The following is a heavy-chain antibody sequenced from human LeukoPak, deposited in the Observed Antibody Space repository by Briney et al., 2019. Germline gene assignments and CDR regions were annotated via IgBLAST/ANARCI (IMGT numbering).Heavy chain of an antibody. Sequence: NPPETLSLTCTVSGGSISSRNYYWGWIRQPPGKGLEWIGSISYSGSTYYNPSLMGRVTISVDTSKNQFSLKVSSVTAADTAVYYCARQRDYISSLSPWGQGTLVTVSS. J-gene: IGHJ5*02. CDR3: ARQRDYISSLSP. CDR1: GGSISSRNYY. CDR2: ISYSGST. V-gene: IGHV4-39*01. D-gene: IGHD6-13*01.